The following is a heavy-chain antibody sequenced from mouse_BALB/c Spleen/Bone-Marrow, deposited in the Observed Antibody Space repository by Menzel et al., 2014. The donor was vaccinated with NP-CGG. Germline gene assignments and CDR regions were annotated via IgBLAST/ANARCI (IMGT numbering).Heavy chain of an antibody. CDR1: GYAFSTYW. J-gene: IGHJ2*01. Sequence: QVQLQQSGAELVRPGSSVKISCKASGYAFSTYWMNWVKQRPGQGLEWIGQVSPGDGDTNYNGKFRGKATLTADKSSSTAYIQLSSLTSEDSAVYFCARVYYGNLDHWGQGTTLTVSP. D-gene: IGHD2-1*01. CDR2: VSPGDGDT. V-gene: IGHV1-80*01. CDR3: ARVYYGNLDH.